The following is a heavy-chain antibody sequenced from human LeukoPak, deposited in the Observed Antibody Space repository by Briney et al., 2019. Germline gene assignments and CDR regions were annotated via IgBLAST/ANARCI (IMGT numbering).Heavy chain of an antibody. J-gene: IGHJ4*02. CDR2: IYYSGST. CDR1: GGSVSSGSYY. V-gene: IGHV4-61*01. CDR3: ARAGDGGNGLDPDEYYFDY. Sequence: PSETLSLTCTVSGGSVSSGSYYWSWIRQPPGKGLEWIGYIYYSGSTNYNPSLKSRVTISVDTSKNQFSLKLSSVTAADTAVYYCARAGDGGNGLDPDEYYFDYWGQGTLVTVSS. D-gene: IGHD4-23*01.